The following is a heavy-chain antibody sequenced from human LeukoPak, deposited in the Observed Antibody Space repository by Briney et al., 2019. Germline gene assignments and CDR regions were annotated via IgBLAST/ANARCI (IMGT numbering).Heavy chain of an antibody. CDR2: IRYDGSNK. Sequence: PGGSLRLSCAASGFTFSSYGMHWVRQAPGKGLEWVAFIRYDGSNKYYADSVKGRFTISRDNSKNTLYLQMNSLRAEDTAVYYCATPTLGGGGNSDPFDVWGRGTMVTVSS. D-gene: IGHD4-23*01. CDR3: ATPTLGGGGNSDPFDV. V-gene: IGHV3-30*02. CDR1: GFTFSSYG. J-gene: IGHJ3*01.